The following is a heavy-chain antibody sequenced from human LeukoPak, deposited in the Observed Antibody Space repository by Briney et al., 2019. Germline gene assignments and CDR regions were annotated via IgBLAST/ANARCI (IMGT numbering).Heavy chain of an antibody. CDR3: AKETIGSFDY. J-gene: IGHJ4*02. Sequence: GGSLRLSCVASGFNFGAYPMGWVRQAPGKGLEWVSTIGATDNSKYYRDSVKGRFTISRDNFKNTLFLQMNNLRDEDTAVYYCAKETIGSFDYWGQGSLVTVSS. CDR2: IGATDNSK. D-gene: IGHD3-10*01. CDR1: GFNFGAYP. V-gene: IGHV3-23*02.